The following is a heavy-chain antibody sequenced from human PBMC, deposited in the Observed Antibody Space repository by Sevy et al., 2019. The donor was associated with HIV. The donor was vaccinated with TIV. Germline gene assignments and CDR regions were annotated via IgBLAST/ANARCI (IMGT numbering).Heavy chain of an antibody. V-gene: IGHV1-18*04. D-gene: IGHD1-26*01. CDR2: ISAYNGNT. CDR3: AREGSGSYLPPSDY. J-gene: IGHJ4*02. Sequence: ASVKVSYKASGYTFTSYGISWVRQAPGQGLEWMGWISAYNGNTNCAQKLQGRVTMTTDTSTSTAYMELRSLRSDDTAVYYCAREGSGSYLPPSDYWGQGTLVTVSS. CDR1: GYTFTSYG.